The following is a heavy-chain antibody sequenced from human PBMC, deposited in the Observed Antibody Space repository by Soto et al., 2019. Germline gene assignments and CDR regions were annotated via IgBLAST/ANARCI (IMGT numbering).Heavy chain of an antibody. CDR3: ARDLWQGRRRLGELSLLDY. CDR2: INPSGGST. Sequence: ASVKVSCKASGYTFTSYYMHWVRQAPGQGLEWMGIINPSGGSTSYAQKFQGRVTMTRDTSTSTVYMELSSLRSEDTAVYYCARDLWQGRRRLGELSLLDYWGQGTLVTVSS. D-gene: IGHD3-16*02. J-gene: IGHJ4*02. V-gene: IGHV1-46*03. CDR1: GYTFTSYY.